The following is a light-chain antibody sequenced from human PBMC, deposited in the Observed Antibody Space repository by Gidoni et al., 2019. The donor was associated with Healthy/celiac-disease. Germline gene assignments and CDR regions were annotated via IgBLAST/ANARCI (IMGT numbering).Light chain of an antibody. CDR3: QQYNSYLWT. CDR1: QSISSW. CDR2: KAS. V-gene: IGKV1-5*03. Sequence: DIQMTQSPSPLSASVGDRVTITCRASQSISSWLAWYQQKPGKAPKLLIYKASSLESVVPSRFSGSRSGTEFTLTISSLQPDDFATYYCQQYNSYLWTFGQGTKVEIK. J-gene: IGKJ1*01.